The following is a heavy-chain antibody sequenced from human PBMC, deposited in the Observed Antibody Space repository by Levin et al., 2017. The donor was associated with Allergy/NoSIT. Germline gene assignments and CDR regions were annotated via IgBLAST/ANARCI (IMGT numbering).Heavy chain of an antibody. V-gene: IGHV2-5*02. D-gene: IGHD6-13*01. CDR2: IFWDDDK. J-gene: IGHJ4*02. CDR1: GFSLSTSGVG. CDR3: AHSTKAAATIYYFDY. Sequence: QTLSLTCAFSGFSLSTSGVGVGWIRQPPGTALEWLALIFWDDDKRYSPSLRSRLTITKDSSKNQVVLTMTNMDPVDTATYYCAHSTKAAATIYYFDYWGQGALVPVSS.